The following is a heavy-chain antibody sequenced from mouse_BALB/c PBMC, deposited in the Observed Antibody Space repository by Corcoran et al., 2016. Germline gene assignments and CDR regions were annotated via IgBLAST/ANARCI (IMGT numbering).Heavy chain of an antibody. CDR1: GFNIKDTY. CDR3: VPYGNLFAY. Sequence: VQLQQSGAELVKPGASVKLSCTASGFNIKDTYMHWVKQTPEQGREWIGRIDPANGNTKYEPKFQGKASITADTSSNTAYLQLISLTSEDTAVYYGVPYGNLFAYWGQWSLVTVSA. D-gene: IGHD2-1*01. J-gene: IGHJ3*01. CDR2: IDPANGNT. V-gene: IGHV14-3*02.